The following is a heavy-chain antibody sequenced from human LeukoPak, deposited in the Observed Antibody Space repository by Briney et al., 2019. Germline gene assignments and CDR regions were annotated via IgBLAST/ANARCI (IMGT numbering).Heavy chain of an antibody. CDR3: ARTTPVTAGIDY. CDR1: GGSISSSSYY. J-gene: IGHJ4*02. Sequence: SETLSLTCTVSGGSISSSSYYWGWIRQPPGKGLEWIGSIYYSGSTYYNPSLKSRVTISVDTSKNQFSLKLSSVTAADTAVYYCARTTPVTAGIDYWGQGTLVTVPS. CDR2: IYYSGST. D-gene: IGHD3-10*01. V-gene: IGHV4-39*01.